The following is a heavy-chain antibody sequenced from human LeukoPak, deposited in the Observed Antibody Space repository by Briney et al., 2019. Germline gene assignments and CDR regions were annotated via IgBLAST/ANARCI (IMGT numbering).Heavy chain of an antibody. CDR1: GFTFSSYA. CDR2: ISGSGGST. Sequence: GGSLRLSCAASGFTFSSYAMSWVRQAPGKWLEWVSAISGSGGSTYYADSVKGRFTISRDNSKNTLYLQMNSLRAEDTAVYYCAKDPASYDYMDVWGKGTTVTVSS. CDR3: AKDPASYDYMDV. V-gene: IGHV3-23*01. J-gene: IGHJ6*03.